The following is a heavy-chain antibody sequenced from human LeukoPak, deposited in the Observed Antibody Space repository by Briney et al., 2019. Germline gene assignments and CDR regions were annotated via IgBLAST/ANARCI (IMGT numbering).Heavy chain of an antibody. J-gene: IGHJ4*02. CDR1: GFTVSSNY. CDR3: ARDSASGWYHAN. CDR2: IYSGGTT. D-gene: IGHD6-19*01. Sequence: GGSLRLSCAASGFTVSSNYMSWVRQAPGKGLEWVSVIYSGGTTYYADSVQGRFTISRDNSKNTLYLQMNSLRAEDTAVYYCARDSASGWYHANWGQGTLVTVSS. V-gene: IGHV3-53*01.